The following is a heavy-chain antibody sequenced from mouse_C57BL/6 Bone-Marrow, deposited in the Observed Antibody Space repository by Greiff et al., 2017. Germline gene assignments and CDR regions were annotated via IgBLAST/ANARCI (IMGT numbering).Heavy chain of an antibody. CDR2: IYPGDGDT. J-gene: IGHJ3*01. Sequence: QVQLQQSGPELVKPGASVKISCKASGYAFSSSWMNWVKQRPGKGLEWIGRIYPGDGDTNYNGKFKGKATLTADKSSSTAYMQLSSLTSEDSAVYFCARLRNYWFAYWGQGTLVTVSA. CDR1: GYAFSSSW. CDR3: ARLRNYWFAY. D-gene: IGHD2-1*01. V-gene: IGHV1-82*01.